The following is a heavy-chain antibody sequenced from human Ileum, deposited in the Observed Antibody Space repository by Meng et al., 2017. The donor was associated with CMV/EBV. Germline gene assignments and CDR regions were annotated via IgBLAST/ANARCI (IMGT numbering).Heavy chain of an antibody. CDR1: GDSVSTNNVA. D-gene: IGHD6-6*01. CDR2: TAYRSKWDY. J-gene: IGHJ4*02. CDR3: ARESELLRFDH. V-gene: IGHV6-1*01. Sequence: QIQLQQSGPGLVKPSQTLSLTCDISGDSVSTNNVAWNWIRQSPLRGLEWLGRTAYRSKWDYEYSVSVKSRITISLDTSKNQFSLQLRSVTPEDTAVYYCARESELLRFDHWGQGTLVTVSS.